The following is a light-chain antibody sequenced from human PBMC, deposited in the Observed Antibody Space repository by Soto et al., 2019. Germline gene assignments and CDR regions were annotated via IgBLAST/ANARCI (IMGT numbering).Light chain of an antibody. CDR2: DAS. CDR3: QQFNNYPIT. J-gene: IGKJ5*01. V-gene: IGKV1D-13*01. Sequence: AIQLTQSPSSLSASVGDRVTITCLTSQGISSALAWYQQKPGKAPKLLIYDASSLESGVPSRFSGSGSGTDCTLTISSLQPEDFATYYCQQFNNYPITFGQGTRLEIK. CDR1: QGISSA.